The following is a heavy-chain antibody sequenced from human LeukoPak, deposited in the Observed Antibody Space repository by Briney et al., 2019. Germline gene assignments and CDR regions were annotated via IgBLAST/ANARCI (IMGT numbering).Heavy chain of an antibody. Sequence: GGSLRLSCAASGFTFSSYAMSWVRQAPGKGLEWVSAISGNGGSTYYADSVKGRFTISRDNSRNTLYLQMNSLRAEDTALYYCATETIVGVTCYWGQGTLVTVSS. J-gene: IGHJ4*02. CDR2: ISGNGGST. D-gene: IGHD1-26*01. CDR1: GFTFSSYA. V-gene: IGHV3-23*01. CDR3: ATETIVGVTCY.